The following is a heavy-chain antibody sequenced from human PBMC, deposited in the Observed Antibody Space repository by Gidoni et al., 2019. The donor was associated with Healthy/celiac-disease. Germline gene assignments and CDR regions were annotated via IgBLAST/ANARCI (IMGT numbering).Heavy chain of an antibody. J-gene: IGHJ6*02. V-gene: IGHV4-34*01. D-gene: IGHD2-2*02. Sequence: QVQLQQWGAGLLKPSETLSLTCAVYGGSFSGYYWSWIRQPQGKGLEWMGEINHSGSTNYNPSLKSRVTISVDTSKNQFSLKLSSVTAADTAVYYCARGQYHILDCSSTSCYTHYYYYYGMDVWGQGTTVTVSS. CDR1: GGSFSGYY. CDR2: INHSGST. CDR3: ARGQYHILDCSSTSCYTHYYYYYGMDV.